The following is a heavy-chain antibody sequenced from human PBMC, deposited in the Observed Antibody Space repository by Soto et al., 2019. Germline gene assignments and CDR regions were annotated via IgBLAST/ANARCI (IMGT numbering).Heavy chain of an antibody. CDR2: IYYSGST. J-gene: IGHJ4*02. D-gene: IGHD1-1*01. V-gene: IGHV4-30-4*01. CDR1: GGSISSGDYY. CDR3: ARTERGSANTFDY. Sequence: PSETLSLTCTVSGGSISSGDYYWSWIRQPPGKGLEWIGYIYYSGSTYYNPSLKSRVTISVDTSKNQFSLKLSSVTAADTAVYYCARTERGSANTFDYWGQGTLVTVSS.